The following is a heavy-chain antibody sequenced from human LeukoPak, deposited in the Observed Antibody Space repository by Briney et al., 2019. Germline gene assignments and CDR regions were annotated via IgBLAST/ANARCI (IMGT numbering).Heavy chain of an antibody. D-gene: IGHD3-10*01. J-gene: IGHJ6*03. CDR1: GDSISSSSSY. V-gene: IGHV4-39*07. CDR3: ARARWDGSGSYYGLYYYYYYMDV. CDR2: IYYSGST. Sequence: PSETLSLTCSVSGDSISSSSSYWGWIRQPPGKGLEWIGSIYYSGSTYYNTSLKSRVTISVDTSKNQFSLKLSSVTAADTAVYYCARARWDGSGSYYGLYYYYYYMDVWGKGTTVTVSS.